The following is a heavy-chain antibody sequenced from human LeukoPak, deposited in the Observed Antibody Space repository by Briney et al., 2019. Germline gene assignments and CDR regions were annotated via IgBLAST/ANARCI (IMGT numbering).Heavy chain of an antibody. D-gene: IGHD6-6*01. V-gene: IGHV6-1*01. CDR2: TYYRSKWYN. J-gene: IGHJ4*02. Sequence: SQTLSLTCAISGDSVSSNSGAWNWIRQSPSRGLEWLGRTYYRSKWYNDYAVSVKSRITINPDTSKNQFSLQLNSVTPEDTAVYYCARHSSSSGRTFDYWGQGTLVTVSS. CDR3: ARHSSSSGRTFDY. CDR1: GDSVSSNSGA.